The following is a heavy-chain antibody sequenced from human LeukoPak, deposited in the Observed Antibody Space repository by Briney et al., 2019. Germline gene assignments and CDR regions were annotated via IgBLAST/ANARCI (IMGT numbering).Heavy chain of an antibody. D-gene: IGHD1-26*01. CDR3: ARALGSYSDFDY. J-gene: IGHJ4*02. CDR1: GGSISSSSYY. V-gene: IGHV4-39*07. Sequence: SETLSLTCTVSGGSISSSSYYWGWIRQPPGKGLEWIGSIYYSGSTYYNPSLKSRVTISVDTSKNQFSLKLSSVTAADTAVYYCARALGSYSDFDYWGQGTLVTVSS. CDR2: IYYSGST.